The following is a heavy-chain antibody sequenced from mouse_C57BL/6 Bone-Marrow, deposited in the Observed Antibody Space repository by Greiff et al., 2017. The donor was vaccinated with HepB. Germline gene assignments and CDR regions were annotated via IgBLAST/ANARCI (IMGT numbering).Heavy chain of an antibody. V-gene: IGHV1-19*01. CDR3: ARGEITTVVSWYFDV. Sequence: VQLQQSGPVLVKPGASVKMSCKASGYTFTDYYMNWVKQSHGKSLEWIGVINPYNGGTSYNQKFKGKATLTVDKSSSTAYMELNSLTSEDSAVYYWARGEITTVVSWYFDVWGTGTTVTVSS. CDR1: GYTFTDYY. CDR2: INPYNGGT. J-gene: IGHJ1*03. D-gene: IGHD1-1*01.